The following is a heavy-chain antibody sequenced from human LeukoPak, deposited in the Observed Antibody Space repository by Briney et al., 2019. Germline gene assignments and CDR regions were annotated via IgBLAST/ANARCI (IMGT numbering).Heavy chain of an antibody. CDR2: IIPILGIA. D-gene: IGHD3-22*01. Sequence: GASVKVSCKASGYRFTSNGISWVRQAPGQGLEWMGRIIPILGIANYAQKFQGRVTITADKSTSTAYMELSSLRSEDTAVYYCARAHYDSSGYDTYYFDYWGQGTLVTVSS. J-gene: IGHJ4*02. V-gene: IGHV1-69*04. CDR1: GYRFTSNG. CDR3: ARAHYDSSGYDTYYFDY.